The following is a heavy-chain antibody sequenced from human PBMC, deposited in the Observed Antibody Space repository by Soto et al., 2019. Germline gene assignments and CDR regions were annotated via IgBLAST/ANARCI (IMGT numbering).Heavy chain of an antibody. CDR2: IYPGDSDT. V-gene: IGHV5-51*01. D-gene: IGHD2-2*01. CDR3: ARHYCSSTSCYPVYYYYYGMDV. J-gene: IGHJ6*02. Sequence: PXKXLECMPIIYPGDSDTRYSPSFQGQVNISADKSISTAYLQWSSLKSSDTAMYYCARHYCSSTSCYPVYYYYYGMDVWGQGTTGTVSS.